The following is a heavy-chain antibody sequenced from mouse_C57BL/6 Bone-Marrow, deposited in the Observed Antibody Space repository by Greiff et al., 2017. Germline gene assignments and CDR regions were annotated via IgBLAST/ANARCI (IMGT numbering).Heavy chain of an antibody. V-gene: IGHV1-81*01. D-gene: IGHD1-1*01. J-gene: IGHJ3*01. CDR3: ARDYGSSPWFAY. Sequence: QVQLQQSGAELARPGASVKLSCKASGYTFTSYGISWVKQRTGPGLEWIGEIYPRSGNTYYNEKFKGKATLTADKSSSTAYMELRSLTSEDSAVYFCARDYGSSPWFAYWGQGTLVTVSA. CDR1: GYTFTSYG. CDR2: IYPRSGNT.